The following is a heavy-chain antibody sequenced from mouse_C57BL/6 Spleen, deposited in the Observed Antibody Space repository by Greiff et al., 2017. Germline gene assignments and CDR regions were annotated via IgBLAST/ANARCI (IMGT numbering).Heavy chain of an antibody. D-gene: IGHD1-1*01. J-gene: IGHJ1*03. CDR2: IWSGGST. V-gene: IGHV2-2*01. Sequence: VQLQESGPGLVQPSQSLSITCTVSGFSLTSYGVHWVRQSPGKGLEWLGVIWSGGSTDYNAAFISRLSISKDNSKSQVFFKMNSLQADDTAIYYCARGGYGSSYEYFDVWGTGTTVTVSS. CDR1: GFSLTSYG. CDR3: ARGGYGSSYEYFDV.